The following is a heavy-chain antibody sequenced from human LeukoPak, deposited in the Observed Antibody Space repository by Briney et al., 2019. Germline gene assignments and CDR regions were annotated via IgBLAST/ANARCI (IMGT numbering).Heavy chain of an antibody. Sequence: GASVKVSCKASGYTFTSYGISWVRQAPGQGLEWMGWISAYNGNTNYAQKLQGRVTMTTDTSTSTAYMELRSLRSDDTAVYYCARDLLGYCSGGSCYAGWFYPWGQGTLVTVSS. CDR3: ARDLLGYCSGGSCYAGWFYP. D-gene: IGHD2-15*01. CDR2: ISAYNGNT. V-gene: IGHV1-18*04. J-gene: IGHJ5*02. CDR1: GYTFTSYG.